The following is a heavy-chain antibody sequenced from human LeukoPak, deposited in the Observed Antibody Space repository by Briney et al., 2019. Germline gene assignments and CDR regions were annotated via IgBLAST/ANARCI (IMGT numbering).Heavy chain of an antibody. D-gene: IGHD3-22*01. CDR3: ARATFYYDSSGYSTTYYFDY. V-gene: IGHV4-59*10. Sequence: SETLSLTCAVYGGSFSGYYWSWIRQPAGKGLEWIGRIYTSGSTNYNPSLKSRVTVSVDTSKNQFSLKLSSVTAADTAVYYCARATFYYDSSGYSTTYYFDYWGQGTLVTVSS. CDR1: GGSFSGYY. J-gene: IGHJ4*02. CDR2: IYTSGST.